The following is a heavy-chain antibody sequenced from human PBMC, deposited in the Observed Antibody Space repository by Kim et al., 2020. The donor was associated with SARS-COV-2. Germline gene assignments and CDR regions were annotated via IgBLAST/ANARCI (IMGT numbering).Heavy chain of an antibody. V-gene: IGHV4-34*01. CDR2: INHSGST. D-gene: IGHD4-17*01. Sequence: SETLSLTCAVYGGSFSGYYWSWIRQPPGKGLEWIGEINHSGSTNYNPSLKSRVTISVDTSKNQFSLKLSSVTAADTAVYYCARGFRAPTTVTIPSDHYWGQGTLVTVSS. CDR1: GGSFSGYY. CDR3: ARGFRAPTTVTIPSDHY. J-gene: IGHJ4*02.